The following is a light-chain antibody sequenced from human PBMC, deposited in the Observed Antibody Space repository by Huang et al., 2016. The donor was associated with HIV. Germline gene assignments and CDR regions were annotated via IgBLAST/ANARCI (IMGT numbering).Light chain of an antibody. Sequence: DIQMTQSPSSLSASIGDRITISCRASQDIDAYLAWYQHKPGKVPNLLIYAASTLQSGVASRFSGSGSGTNFTLTIGSLQPEDVGSYYCQKYNDVPRTFGQGTKVEIK. CDR2: AAS. CDR3: QKYNDVPRT. V-gene: IGKV1-27*01. J-gene: IGKJ1*01. CDR1: QDIDAY.